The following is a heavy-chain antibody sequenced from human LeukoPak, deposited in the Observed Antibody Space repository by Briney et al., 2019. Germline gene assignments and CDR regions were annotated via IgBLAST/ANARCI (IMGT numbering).Heavy chain of an antibody. Sequence: SETLSLTCAVYGGSVSGFYWGWVRQPPGNVLEWMGEINHSGSTNYNPSLKSRVTISVDTSKNQFSLKLSSVTAADTAVYYCARGRITMVRGGNVIDYWGQGTLVTVSS. CDR2: INHSGST. J-gene: IGHJ4*02. V-gene: IGHV4-34*01. CDR3: ARGRITMVRGGNVIDY. D-gene: IGHD3-10*01. CDR1: GGSVSGFY.